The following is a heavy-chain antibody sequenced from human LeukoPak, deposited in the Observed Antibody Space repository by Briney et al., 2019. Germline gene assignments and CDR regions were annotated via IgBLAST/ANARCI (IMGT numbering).Heavy chain of an antibody. V-gene: IGHV1-24*01. Sequence: ASVKVSCKVSGYTLTELSMRWVRQAPGKGLEWMGGFDPEDGETIYAQKFQGRVTMTEDTSTDTAYMELSSLRSEDTAVYYCAKLWFGEFPSYYFDYWGQGTLVTVSS. D-gene: IGHD3-10*01. J-gene: IGHJ4*02. CDR3: AKLWFGEFPSYYFDY. CDR2: FDPEDGET. CDR1: GYTLTELS.